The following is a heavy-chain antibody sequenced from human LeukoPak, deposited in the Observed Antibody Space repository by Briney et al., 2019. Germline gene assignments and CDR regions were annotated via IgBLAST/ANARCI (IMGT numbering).Heavy chain of an antibody. J-gene: IGHJ4*02. CDR1: GGSISSYY. V-gene: IGHV4-59*01. CDR2: IFYSGST. D-gene: IGHD5-12*01. Sequence: PSETLSLTCFVSGGSISSYYWSWIRQPPGKGLEWIGYIFYSGSTNYNPSLKSRVTISVDTSKNHFSLKLSSVIAADTAAYYCARGGSSGYDPFDYWGQGTRVTVSS. CDR3: ARGGSSGYDPFDY.